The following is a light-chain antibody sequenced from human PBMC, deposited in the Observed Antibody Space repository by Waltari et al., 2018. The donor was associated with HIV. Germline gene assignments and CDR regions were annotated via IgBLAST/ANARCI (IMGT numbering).Light chain of an antibody. Sequence: QTVVTQDPSLTVSPGEPVTLTCGSNIGKVTSGTHPYWLQQKPGQAPHTWIYETTNIHSRTPARFAGSLLGGKAALTRSGAQPEDEADYYCLLSSGGTWLFGGGTNLTVL. CDR3: LLSSGGTWL. V-gene: IGLV7-46*01. CDR1: IGKVTSGTH. CDR2: ETT. J-gene: IGLJ2*01.